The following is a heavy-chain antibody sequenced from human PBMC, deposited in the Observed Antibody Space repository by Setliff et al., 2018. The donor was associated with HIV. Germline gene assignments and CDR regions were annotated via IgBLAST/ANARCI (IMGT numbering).Heavy chain of an antibody. CDR1: GFTFSSYN. CDR2: ISSTSTYT. CDR3: ARGDGSDSGIYFDS. V-gene: IGHV3-21*01. D-gene: IGHD4-17*01. Sequence: PGGSLRLSCAASGFTFSSYNMNWVRQAPGKGLEWVSSISSTSTYTYYADSLKGRFTTSRDNAQNSRSLQMNSLRAEDTAIYYCARGDGSDSGIYFDSWGQGTLVIVSS. J-gene: IGHJ4*02.